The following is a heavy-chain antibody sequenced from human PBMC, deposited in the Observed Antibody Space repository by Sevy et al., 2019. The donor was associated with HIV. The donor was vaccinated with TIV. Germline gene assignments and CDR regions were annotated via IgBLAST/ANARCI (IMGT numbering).Heavy chain of an antibody. V-gene: IGHV1-69*13. J-gene: IGHJ5*02. Sequence: ASVKVSCKASGGTFSRSAISWMRQAPGQGLEWMGGIIPIFGTTNYARNFQGRLTITADESTNAAYMELSSLTSEDSAVYYWAGLGAAGLAGWFDPWGQGTLVTVSS. CDR2: IIPIFGTT. CDR1: GGTFSRSA. D-gene: IGHD6-13*01. CDR3: AGLGAAGLAGWFDP.